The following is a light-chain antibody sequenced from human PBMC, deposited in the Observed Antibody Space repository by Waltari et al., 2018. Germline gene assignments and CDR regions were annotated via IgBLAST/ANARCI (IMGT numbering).Light chain of an antibody. CDR2: DAS. Sequence: EIVLTQSPATLSLSPGERATLSCRASQSVNEYLAWYQQIPGQATRLLIYDASNRATGIPARFSGSGSGTNFTLTISSLEPEDFAIYYCHVRSNWPPGTFGGGTKVEIK. J-gene: IGKJ4*01. V-gene: IGKV3-11*01. CDR1: QSVNEY. CDR3: HVRSNWPPGT.